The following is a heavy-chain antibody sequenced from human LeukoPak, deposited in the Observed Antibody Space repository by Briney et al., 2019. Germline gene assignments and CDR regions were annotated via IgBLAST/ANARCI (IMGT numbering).Heavy chain of an antibody. J-gene: IGHJ4*02. Sequence: PSETLSLTCTVSGGSISSSSYYWGWLRQPPGKGLEWIGSIYYSGSTYYNPSLKSRVTISVDTSKNQFSLKLSSVTAADTAVYYCARRRVFYGDYASPYFDYWGQGTLVTVSS. CDR1: GGSISSSSYY. CDR3: ARRRVFYGDYASPYFDY. V-gene: IGHV4-39*01. D-gene: IGHD4-17*01. CDR2: IYYSGST.